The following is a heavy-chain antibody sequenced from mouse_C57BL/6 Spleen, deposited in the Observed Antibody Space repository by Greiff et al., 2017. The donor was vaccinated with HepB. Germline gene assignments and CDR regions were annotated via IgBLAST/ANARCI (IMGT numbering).Heavy chain of an antibody. CDR2: IHPNSGST. CDR3: ARTPLYGTIDY. CDR1: GYTFTSYW. D-gene: IGHD1-1*01. Sequence: QVQLKQPGAELVKPGASVKLSCKASGYTFTSYWMHWVKQRPGQGLEWIGMIHPNSGSTNYNEKFKSKATLTVDKSSSTAYMQLSSLTSEDSAVYYCARTPLYGTIDYWGQGTTLTVSS. V-gene: IGHV1-64*01. J-gene: IGHJ2*01.